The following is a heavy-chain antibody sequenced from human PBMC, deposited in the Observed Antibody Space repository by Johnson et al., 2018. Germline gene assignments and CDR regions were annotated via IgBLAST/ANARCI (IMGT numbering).Heavy chain of an antibody. Sequence: QVQLVQSGGGVVQPGRSLRLSCAASGFTLSSYGIHWVRQAPGKGLEWVALITHDGSNKYYADSVRGRFTMSRDNSKNTLYMQMNSLRVEDTAVYDCAKDWGNRRHDCHVDVWGKGTTGTVSS. CDR2: ITHDGSNK. V-gene: IGHV3-30*18. CDR1: GFTLSSYG. CDR3: AKDWGNRRHDCHVDV. J-gene: IGHJ6*04. D-gene: IGHD3-16*01.